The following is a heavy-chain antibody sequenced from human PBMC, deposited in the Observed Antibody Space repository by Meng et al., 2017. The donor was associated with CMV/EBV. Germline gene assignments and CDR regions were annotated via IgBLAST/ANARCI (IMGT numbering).Heavy chain of an antibody. CDR2: INPNSGGT. CDR1: GYTFTGYY. D-gene: IGHD2-2*02. J-gene: IGHJ6*02. Sequence: ASVKVSCKASGYTFTGYYMHWVRQAPGQGLEWMGWINPNSGGTNYAQKFQGRVTMTRDTSISTAYMELSRLRSDDTAVYYCAREDCSSTSCYTGYYGMDVWGQGTTVTVSS. V-gene: IGHV1-2*02. CDR3: AREDCSSTSCYTGYYGMDV.